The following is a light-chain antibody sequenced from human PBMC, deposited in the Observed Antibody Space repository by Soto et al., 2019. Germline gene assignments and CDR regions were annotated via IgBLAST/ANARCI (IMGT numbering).Light chain of an antibody. Sequence: DIVMTQSPDSLAVSLGERATINCKSSQSVLYSSNNKNYLAWYQQKPGQPPKLLIYWASTRESGVPDRFSGSGSGTDFTLTISSLQADDVAVYYCQQYYSTPRLTFGGGTKVEIK. CDR3: QQYYSTPRLT. J-gene: IGKJ4*01. V-gene: IGKV4-1*01. CDR2: WAS. CDR1: QSVLYSSNNKNY.